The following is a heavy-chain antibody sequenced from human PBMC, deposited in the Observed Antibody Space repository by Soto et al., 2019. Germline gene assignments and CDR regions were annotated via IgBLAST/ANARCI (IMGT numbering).Heavy chain of an antibody. CDR3: ASLIASAGPPHSPQYYCGLDV. V-gene: IGHV1-69*13. D-gene: IGHD6-13*01. Sequence: GASVKVSCKASGGTFSSYAISWVRQAPGQGLEWMGGIIPIFGTANYAQKFQGRVTITADESTSTAYMELSSLRSEDTAVYYCASLIASAGPPHSPQYYCGLDVWGQGIMVTVSS. J-gene: IGHJ6*02. CDR2: IIPIFGTA. CDR1: GGTFSSYA.